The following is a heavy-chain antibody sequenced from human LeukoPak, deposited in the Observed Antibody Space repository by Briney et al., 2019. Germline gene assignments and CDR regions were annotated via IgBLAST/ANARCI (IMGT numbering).Heavy chain of an antibody. J-gene: IGHJ3*02. Sequence: GGSLRLSCAASRFTFSTYWMNWVRQAPGKGLVWVSRINSDGSSTNYADSVKGRFTISRDNAKNSLYLQMNSLRAEDTAVYYCARDGPEGSYTYDAFDIWGQGTMVTVSS. D-gene: IGHD3-10*01. CDR3: ARDGPEGSYTYDAFDI. V-gene: IGHV3-74*01. CDR2: INSDGSST. CDR1: RFTFSTYW.